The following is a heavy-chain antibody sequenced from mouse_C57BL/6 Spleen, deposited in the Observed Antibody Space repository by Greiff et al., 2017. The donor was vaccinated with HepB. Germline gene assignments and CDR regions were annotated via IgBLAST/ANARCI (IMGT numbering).Heavy chain of an antibody. D-gene: IGHD1-1*01. V-gene: IGHV5-17*01. Sequence: EVHLVESGGGLVKPGGSLKLSCAASGFTFSDYGMHWVRQAPEKGLEWVAYISSGSSTIYYADTVKGRFTISRDNAKNTLFLQMTSLRSEDTAMYYCARALYYGSLYYYAMDYWGQGTSVTVSS. J-gene: IGHJ4*01. CDR1: GFTFSDYG. CDR3: ARALYYGSLYYYAMDY. CDR2: ISSGSSTI.